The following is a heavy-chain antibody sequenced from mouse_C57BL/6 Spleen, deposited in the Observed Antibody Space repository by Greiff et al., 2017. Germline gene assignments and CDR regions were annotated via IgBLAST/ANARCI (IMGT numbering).Heavy chain of an antibody. CDR3: ARLSNGYWYFDV. CDR2: IYPGSGST. D-gene: IGHD2-5*01. V-gene: IGHV1-55*01. J-gene: IGHJ1*03. Sequence: QVQLQQSGAELVKPGASVKMSCKASGYTFTSYWITWVKQRPGQGLEWIGDIYPGSGSTNYNEKFKSKATLTVDTSSSTAYMQLSSLTSEDSAVYYCARLSNGYWYFDVWGTGTTVTVSS. CDR1: GYTFTSYW.